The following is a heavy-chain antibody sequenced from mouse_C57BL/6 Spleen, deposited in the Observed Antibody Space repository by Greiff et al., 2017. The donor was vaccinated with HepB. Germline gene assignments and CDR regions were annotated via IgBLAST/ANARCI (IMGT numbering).Heavy chain of an antibody. CDR2: INPYNGDT. CDR1: GYSFTGYF. V-gene: IGHV1-20*01. J-gene: IGHJ2*01. Sequence: VQLQQSGPELVKPGDSVKISCKASGYSFTGYFMNWVMQSHGKSLEWIGRINPYNGDTFYNQKFKGKATLTVDKSSSTAHMELRSLTSEDSAVYYCARGYYGSSRNYFDYWGQGTTLTVSS. CDR3: ARGYYGSSRNYFDY. D-gene: IGHD1-1*01.